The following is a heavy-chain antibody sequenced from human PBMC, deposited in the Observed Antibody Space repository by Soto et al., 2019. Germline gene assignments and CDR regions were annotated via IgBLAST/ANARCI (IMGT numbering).Heavy chain of an antibody. J-gene: IGHJ4*02. Sequence: QVQLVQSGAEVKKPGASVTVSCTASGYTFTDYGISWVRQAPGQGLEWMGWISAKTGNTNYAQIVQGRVTLTTDTSASTAYMELRRLRSDATAVYYCAKDRFQYASSGQGDQWGQGNLVTVSS. CDR2: ISAKTGNT. CDR1: GYTFTDYG. CDR3: AKDRFQYASSGQGDQ. D-gene: IGHD3-22*01. V-gene: IGHV1-18*04.